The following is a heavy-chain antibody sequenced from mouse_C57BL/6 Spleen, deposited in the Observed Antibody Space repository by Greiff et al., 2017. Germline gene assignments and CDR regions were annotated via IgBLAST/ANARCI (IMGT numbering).Heavy chain of an antibody. CDR3: AGWACYGSTYYAMDY. Sequence: QVQLKQSGAELMKPGASVKLSCKATGYTFTGYWIEWVKQRPGHGLEWIGEILPGSGSTNYNEKFKGKATLTADTSSNTAYMQLSSLTTEDSAIYYCAGWACYGSTYYAMDYWGQGTSVTVSS. CDR1: GYTFTGYW. V-gene: IGHV1-9*01. D-gene: IGHD1-1*01. J-gene: IGHJ4*01. CDR2: ILPGSGST.